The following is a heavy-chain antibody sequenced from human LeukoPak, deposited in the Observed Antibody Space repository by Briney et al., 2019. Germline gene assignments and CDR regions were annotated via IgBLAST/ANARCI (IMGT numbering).Heavy chain of an antibody. V-gene: IGHV4-34*01. CDR1: DGSLSAYY. CDR2: INHSGST. D-gene: IGHD2-15*01. CDR3: ASGASGGVVAAFDN. J-gene: IGHJ4*02. Sequence: PSGTLSLTCAVLDGSLSAYYWSWIRKPPGKGLEWIGEINHSGSTNYNPSLKSRVTISVDTSKNQFSLKLSSVTAADTAVYYCASGASGGVVAAFDNRGEGTLVTVSS.